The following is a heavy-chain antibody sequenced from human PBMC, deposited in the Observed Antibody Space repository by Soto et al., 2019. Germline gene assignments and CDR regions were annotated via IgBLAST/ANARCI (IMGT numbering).Heavy chain of an antibody. V-gene: IGHV2-5*02. CDR2: IYWDDDK. D-gene: IGHD6-13*01. CDR1: GFSLSTSGVG. J-gene: IGHJ5*02. CDR3: AHTGWSNGVDSSRWDVNWFDP. Sequence: QITLKESGPTLVKPTQTLTLTCTFSGFSLSTSGVGVGWIRQPPGKALAWLALIYWDDDKRYSPSLKSRLTITKDTSKNQVVLTRPNMDPVDTATYDCAHTGWSNGVDSSRWDVNWFDPWGQGTLVTVSS.